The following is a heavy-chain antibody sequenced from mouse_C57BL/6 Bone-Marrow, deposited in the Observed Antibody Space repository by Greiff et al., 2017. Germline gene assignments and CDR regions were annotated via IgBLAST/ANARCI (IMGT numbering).Heavy chain of an antibody. CDR2: IDPENGDT. D-gene: IGHD3-3*01. J-gene: IGHJ2*01. V-gene: IGHV14-4*01. Sequence: EVQRVESGAELVRPGASVKLSCTASGFNIKDDYMHWVKQRPEQGLEWIGWIDPENGDTEYASKFQGKATITADTSSNTAYLQLSSLTSEDTAVYYCTTEGAGYWGQGTTLTVSS. CDR1: GFNIKDDY. CDR3: TTEGAGY.